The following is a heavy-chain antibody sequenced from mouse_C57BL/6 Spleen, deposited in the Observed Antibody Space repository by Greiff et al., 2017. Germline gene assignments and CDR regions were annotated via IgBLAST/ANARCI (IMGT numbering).Heavy chain of an antibody. CDR2: IYPGDGDT. J-gene: IGHJ1*03. Sequence: QVQLQQSGAELVKPGASVKISCKASGYAFSSYWMNWVKQRPGKGLEWIGQIYPGDGDTNYNGKFKGKATLTADKSCSTAYMQLSSLTSEDSAVYFCARKNGYYLYWYFDVWGTGTTVTVSS. V-gene: IGHV1-80*01. D-gene: IGHD2-3*01. CDR1: GYAFSSYW. CDR3: ARKNGYYLYWYFDV.